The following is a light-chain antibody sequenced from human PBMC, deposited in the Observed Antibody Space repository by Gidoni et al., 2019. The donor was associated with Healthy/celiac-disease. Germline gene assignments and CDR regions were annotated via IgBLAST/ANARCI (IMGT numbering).Light chain of an antibody. Sequence: EIVLTHSPATLSLSPGERATLSCRASQSVSSYLAWYQQKPGQAPRLLIYDASNRATGIPARFSGSGYGTDVTLTISSLEPEDFAVYYCQQRSNWPPVWTFGQGTKLEIK. CDR3: QQRSNWPPVWT. CDR1: QSVSSY. V-gene: IGKV3-11*01. J-gene: IGKJ2*01. CDR2: DAS.